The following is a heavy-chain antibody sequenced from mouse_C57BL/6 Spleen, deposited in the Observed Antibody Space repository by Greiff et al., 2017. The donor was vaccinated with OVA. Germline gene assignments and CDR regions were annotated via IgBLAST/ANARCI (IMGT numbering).Heavy chain of an antibody. V-gene: IGHV5-17*01. CDR1: GFTFSDYG. J-gene: IGHJ4*01. CDR3: ARSPPYYAMDY. CDR2: ISSGSSTI. Sequence: EVKVVESGGGLVKPGGSLKLSCAASGFTFSDYGMHWVRQAPEKGLEWVAYISSGSSTIYYADTVKGRFTISRDNAKNTLFLQMTSLRSEDTAMYYCARSPPYYAMDYWGQGTSVTVSS.